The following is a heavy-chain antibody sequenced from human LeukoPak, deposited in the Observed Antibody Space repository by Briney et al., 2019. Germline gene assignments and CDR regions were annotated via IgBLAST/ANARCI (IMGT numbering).Heavy chain of an antibody. D-gene: IGHD1-26*01. CDR3: ARDRVVGATRLFDY. J-gene: IGHJ4*02. V-gene: IGHV3-30-3*01. CDR1: GFTFSSYW. CDR2: ISYDGSNK. Sequence: GGSLRLSCAASGFTFSSYWMHWVRQAPGKGLEWVAVISYDGSNKYYADSVKGRFTISRDNSKNTLYLQMNSLRAEDTAVYYCARDRVVGATRLFDYWGQGTLVTVSS.